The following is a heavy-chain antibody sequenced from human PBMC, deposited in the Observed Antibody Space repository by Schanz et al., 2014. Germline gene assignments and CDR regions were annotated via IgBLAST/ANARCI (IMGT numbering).Heavy chain of an antibody. CDR1: GFTFSSYA. Sequence: EVQLLESGGGLVQPGGSLRLSCAASGFTFSSYAMSWVRQAPGKGLEWVSLISDSGDTAYYADSVKGRFTISRDNFKNTLYLQMNSLRAEDTAVYFCAKIERNEDWGQGTLVTVSS. V-gene: IGHV3-23*01. J-gene: IGHJ4*02. D-gene: IGHD1-1*01. CDR2: ISDSGDTA. CDR3: AKIERNED.